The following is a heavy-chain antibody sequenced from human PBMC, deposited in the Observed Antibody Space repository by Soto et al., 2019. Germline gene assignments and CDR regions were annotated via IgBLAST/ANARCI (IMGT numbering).Heavy chain of an antibody. CDR3: ARDPGDCSSTSCYRS. D-gene: IGHD2-2*01. Sequence: GASVKVSCKASGGTFSSYTISWVRQAPGQGLEWMGRIIPILGIANYAQKFQGRVTITADKSTSTAYMELSSLRSEDTAVYYCARDPGDCSSTSCYRSWGQGTLVTVSS. CDR1: GGTFSSYT. J-gene: IGHJ5*02. V-gene: IGHV1-69*04. CDR2: IIPILGIA.